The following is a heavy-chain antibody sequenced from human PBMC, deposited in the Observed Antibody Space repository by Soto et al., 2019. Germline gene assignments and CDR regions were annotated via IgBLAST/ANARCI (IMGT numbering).Heavy chain of an antibody. D-gene: IGHD6-13*01. CDR1: GDSVSSNSAT. CDR2: TYYRSKWYY. CDR3: ARDPVTAADYFDY. V-gene: IGHV6-1*01. Sequence: SQTLSLTCAISGDSVSSNSATWNLIRQSPSRGLEWLGRTYYRSKWYYDYAVSVKSRITINPDTSKNQFSLQLNSVTPEDTAVYYCARDPVTAADYFDYWGPRTLVTVSS. J-gene: IGHJ4*02.